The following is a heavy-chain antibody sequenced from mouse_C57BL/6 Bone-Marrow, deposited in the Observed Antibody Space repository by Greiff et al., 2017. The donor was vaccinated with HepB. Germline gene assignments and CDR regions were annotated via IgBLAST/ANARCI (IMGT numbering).Heavy chain of an antibody. CDR2: IYPGDGDT. Sequence: VQWVESGPELVKPGASVKISCKASGYAFSSSWMNWVKQRPGKGLEWIGRIYPGDGDTNYNGKFKGKATLTADKSSSTAYMQLSSLTSEDSAVYFCAPGDGRWGQGTLVTVSA. D-gene: IGHD2-3*01. V-gene: IGHV1-82*01. CDR3: APGDGR. J-gene: IGHJ3*02. CDR1: GYAFSSSW.